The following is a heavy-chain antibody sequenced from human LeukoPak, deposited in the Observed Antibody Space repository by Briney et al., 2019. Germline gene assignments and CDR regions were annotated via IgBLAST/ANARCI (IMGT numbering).Heavy chain of an antibody. Sequence: PGGSLRLSCAASEFTFSSYAMHWVRQAPGKGLEWVAIISYDGSYKSNADSVKGRFTISRDNSKNTLYLQMNSLRAEDTAVYYCARVATMVRGAIIGSFDYWGQGPLVTVSS. CDR3: ARVATMVRGAIIGSFDY. CDR1: EFTFSSYA. J-gene: IGHJ4*02. D-gene: IGHD3-10*01. CDR2: ISYDGSYK. V-gene: IGHV3-30*04.